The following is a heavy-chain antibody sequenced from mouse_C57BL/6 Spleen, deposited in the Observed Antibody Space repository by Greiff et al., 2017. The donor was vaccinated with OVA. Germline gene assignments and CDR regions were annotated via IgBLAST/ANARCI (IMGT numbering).Heavy chain of an antibody. CDR3: TRTDYDYDDWFAY. CDR2: IYPGNSDT. V-gene: IGHV1-5*01. CDR1: GYTFTSYW. D-gene: IGHD2-4*01. J-gene: IGHJ3*01. Sequence: VQLQQSGTVLARPGASVKMSCKTSGYTFTSYWMHWVKQRPGQGLEWIGAIYPGNSDTSYNQKFKGKAKLTAVTSASTAYMELSSLTNEDSAVYYCTRTDYDYDDWFAYWGQGTLVTVSA.